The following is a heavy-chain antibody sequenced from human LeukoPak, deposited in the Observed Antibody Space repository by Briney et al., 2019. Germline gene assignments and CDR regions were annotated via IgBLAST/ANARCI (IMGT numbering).Heavy chain of an antibody. D-gene: IGHD7-27*01. CDR1: GGTFSSYA. J-gene: IGHJ5*02. CDR2: IIPIFGTA. Sequence: GASVKVSCTASGGTFSSYAISWVRQAPGQGLVWKGGIIPIFGTANYAQKFQGRVTITTDESTSTAYMELSSLRSEDTAVYYCARGDELGILEPRRGWFDPWGQGTLVTVSS. CDR3: ARGDELGILEPRRGWFDP. V-gene: IGHV1-69*05.